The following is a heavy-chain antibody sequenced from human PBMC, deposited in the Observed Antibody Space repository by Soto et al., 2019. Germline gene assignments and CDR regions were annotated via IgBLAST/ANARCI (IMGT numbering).Heavy chain of an antibody. D-gene: IGHD2-15*01. CDR2: FDPEDGET. Sequence: ASVKVSCEVSGYTLTELSMHWVRQAPGKGLEWMGGFDPEDGETIYAQKFQGRVTMTEDTSTDTAYMELSSLRSEDTAVYYCATDFCSGGSCYYYGMDVWGQGTTVTVSS. J-gene: IGHJ6*02. CDR3: ATDFCSGGSCYYYGMDV. V-gene: IGHV1-24*01. CDR1: GYTLTELS.